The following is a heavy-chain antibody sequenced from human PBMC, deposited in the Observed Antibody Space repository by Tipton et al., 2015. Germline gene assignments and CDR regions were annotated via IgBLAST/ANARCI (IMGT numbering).Heavy chain of an antibody. J-gene: IGHJ4*02. D-gene: IGHD1-7*01. Sequence: TLSLTCSVSVGSISNNYWSWIRQSPGQGLEWIGYISFSGTTNYNPSLRSRVTISLDTSKNQFSLRLISLTAADTAVYYCARGGSYRWNYVNGFDYWGQGTQVTVSS. CDR3: ARGGSYRWNYVNGFDY. CDR1: VGSISNNY. CDR2: ISFSGTT. V-gene: IGHV4-59*01.